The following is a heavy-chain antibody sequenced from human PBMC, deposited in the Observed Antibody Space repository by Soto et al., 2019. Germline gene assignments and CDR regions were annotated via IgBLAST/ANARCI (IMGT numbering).Heavy chain of an antibody. D-gene: IGHD6-13*01. CDR2: IYYSGST. Sequence: SETLSLTCPLSGGSISSGGYYWSWIRQHPGKGLEWIGYIYYSGSTYYNPSLKSRVTISADTSKNQFSLKLSSVTAADTAVYYCARSAKGFYGMDVWGQGTTVTVSS. J-gene: IGHJ6*02. CDR3: ARSAKGFYGMDV. CDR1: GGSISSGGYY. V-gene: IGHV4-31*03.